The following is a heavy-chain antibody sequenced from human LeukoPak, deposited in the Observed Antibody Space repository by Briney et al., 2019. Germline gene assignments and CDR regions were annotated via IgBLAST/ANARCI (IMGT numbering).Heavy chain of an antibody. CDR1: GDSISSGNYY. CDR2: IYTSGST. Sequence: SETLSLTCTVSGDSISSGNYYWNWIRQPAGKGLEWIGRIYTSGSTNYNPSLKSRVSISVDTSKNQFSLKLSSVTAADTAVYYCAKDRSDIVVVPDEIFDHWGQGTLVTVSS. D-gene: IGHD2-2*01. V-gene: IGHV4-61*02. CDR3: AKDRSDIVVVPDEIFDH. J-gene: IGHJ4*02.